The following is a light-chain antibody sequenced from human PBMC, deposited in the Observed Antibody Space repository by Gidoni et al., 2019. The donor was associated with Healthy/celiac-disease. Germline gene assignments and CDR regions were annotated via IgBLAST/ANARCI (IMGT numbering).Light chain of an antibody. CDR3: QQSYSTRGT. Sequence: DIQMTQSPSSLSASVGERVTITCRASQSISSYLNWYQQKPGKAPKLLIYAASSLQSGVPSRFSGSGSGTDFTLTISSLQPEDFATYYCQQSYSTRGTFGQXTKVEIK. J-gene: IGKJ1*01. CDR2: AAS. CDR1: QSISSY. V-gene: IGKV1-39*01.